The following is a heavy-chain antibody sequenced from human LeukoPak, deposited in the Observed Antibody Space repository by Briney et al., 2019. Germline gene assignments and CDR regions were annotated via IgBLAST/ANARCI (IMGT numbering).Heavy chain of an antibody. J-gene: IGHJ5*02. V-gene: IGHV3-74*01. CDR2: INSDGSST. Sequence: GGSLRLSCAASGFTFSSYWMHWVRQAPGKGLVWVSRINSDGSSTSYADSVKGRFTISRDNAKNTLYLQMNSLRAEDTAVYYCAREQHPECVGCANNWFDPWGQGTLVTVSS. CDR3: AREQHPECVGCANNWFDP. CDR1: GFTFSSYW. D-gene: IGHD6-13*01.